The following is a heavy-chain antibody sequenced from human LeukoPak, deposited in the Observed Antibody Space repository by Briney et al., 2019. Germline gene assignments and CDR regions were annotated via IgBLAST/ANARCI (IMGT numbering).Heavy chain of an antibody. V-gene: IGHV3-30*02. CDR1: GFTFSSYG. CDR3: ANQLAYYYDSSGYYDADAFDI. CDR2: IRYDGSNK. J-gene: IGHJ3*02. Sequence: PGGSLRLSCAASGFTFSSYGMHWVRQAPGKGLEWVAFIRYDGSNKYYADSVKGRFTISRDNSKNTLYLQMNSLRAEDTAVYYCANQLAYYYDSSGYYDADAFDIWGQGTMVTVPS. D-gene: IGHD3-22*01.